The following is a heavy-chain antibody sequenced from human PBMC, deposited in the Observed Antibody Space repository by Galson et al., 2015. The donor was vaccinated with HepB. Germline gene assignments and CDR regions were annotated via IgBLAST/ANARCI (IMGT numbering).Heavy chain of an antibody. V-gene: IGHV3-23*01. CDR1: GFIFRHHA. CDR2: INGRGSTR. D-gene: IGHD3-16*01. J-gene: IGHJ5*02. Sequence: SLRLSCAGSGFIFRHHAMAWIRQAPGKGLEWVSGINGRGSTRSSSDAVQGRFSISRDNSKDTVFLQMDNLRPEDTAVYYCVKEGAWFGGDWFDPWGQGALVTVS. CDR3: VKEGAWFGGDWFDP.